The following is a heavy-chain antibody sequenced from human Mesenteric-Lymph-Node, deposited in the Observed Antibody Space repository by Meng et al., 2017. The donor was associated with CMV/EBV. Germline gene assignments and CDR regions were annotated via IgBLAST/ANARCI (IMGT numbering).Heavy chain of an antibody. CDR3: ARGYSYGYWYFDL. V-gene: IGHV4-61*05. J-gene: IGHJ2*01. D-gene: IGHD5-18*01. CDR2: IYYSGST. CDR1: GGSISSSSYY. Sequence: SETLSLTCTVSGGSISSSSYYWGWIRQPPGKGLEWIGYIYYSGSTNYNPSLKSRVTISVDTPKNQFSLKLSSVTAADTAVYYCARGYSYGYWYFDLWGRGTLVTVSS.